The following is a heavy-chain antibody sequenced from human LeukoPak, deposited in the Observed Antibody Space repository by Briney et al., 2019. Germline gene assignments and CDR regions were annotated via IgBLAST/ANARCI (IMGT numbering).Heavy chain of an antibody. V-gene: IGHV4-34*01. CDR3: ARGQGVNYFDY. Sequence: SETLSLTCAVYGGSFSGYYWSWIRQPPGKGLEWIGEINHSGSTNYNPSLKSRVTISVDTFKNQFSLKLSPVTAADTAVYYCARGQGVNYFDYWGQGTLVTVSS. J-gene: IGHJ4*02. CDR2: INHSGST. CDR1: GGSFSGYY. D-gene: IGHD2-21*01.